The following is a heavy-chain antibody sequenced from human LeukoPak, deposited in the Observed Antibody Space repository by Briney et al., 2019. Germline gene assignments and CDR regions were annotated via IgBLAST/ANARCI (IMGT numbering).Heavy chain of an antibody. CDR2: ISGSGGST. Sequence: GGSLRLSRAASGFTFSSYAMCWVRQAPGKGLEWVSAISGSGGSTYYADSVKGRFTISRDNSKNTLYLPMNSLRAEDTAVNYCARAGGRYQLLTYYYYGMDVWGQGTTVTVSS. D-gene: IGHD2-2*01. CDR3: ARAGGRYQLLTYYYYGMDV. CDR1: GFTFSSYA. J-gene: IGHJ6*02. V-gene: IGHV3-23*01.